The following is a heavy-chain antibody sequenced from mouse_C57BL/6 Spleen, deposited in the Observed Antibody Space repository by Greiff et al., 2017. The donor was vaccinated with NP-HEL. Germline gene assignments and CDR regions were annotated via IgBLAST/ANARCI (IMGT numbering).Heavy chain of an antibody. J-gene: IGHJ2*01. V-gene: IGHV1-18*01. Sequence: VQLKQSGPELVKPGASVKIPCKASGYTFTDYNMDWVKQSHGKSLEWIGDINPNNGGTIYNQKFKGKATLTVDKSSSTAYMELRSLTSEDTAVYYCARGSSGYDYWGQGTTLTVSS. CDR1: GYTFTDYN. D-gene: IGHD3-2*02. CDR2: INPNNGGT. CDR3: ARGSSGYDY.